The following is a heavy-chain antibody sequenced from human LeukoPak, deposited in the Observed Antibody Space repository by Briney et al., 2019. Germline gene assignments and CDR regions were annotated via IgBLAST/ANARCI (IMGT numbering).Heavy chain of an antibody. D-gene: IGHD5-12*01. CDR1: GFTISSFW. J-gene: IGHJ4*02. V-gene: IGHV3-7*01. Sequence: PGGSLRLSCAASGFTISSFWMNWVRQAPGKGLEWVANIKEDGSAKYYVDSVRGRFTISRDNAKNSLYLQMNSLRAEDTAVYYCARSPDIVHDYWGQGTLVTVSS. CDR3: ARSPDIVHDY. CDR2: IKEDGSAK.